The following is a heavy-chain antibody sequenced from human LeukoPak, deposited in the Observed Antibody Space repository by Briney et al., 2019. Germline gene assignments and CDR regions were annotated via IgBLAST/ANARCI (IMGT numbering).Heavy chain of an antibody. CDR2: IYSGGST. CDR3: ARDVGCSSTSCYGGWFDP. D-gene: IGHD2-2*01. J-gene: IGHJ5*02. Sequence: GGSLRLSCAASGFTVSSNYMSWVRQAPGKGLEWVSVIYSGGSTYYADSVKGRFTISRDNSKNTLYLQMNSLRAEDTAVYYCARDVGCSSTSCYGGWFDPWGQGTLVTVSS. V-gene: IGHV3-53*01. CDR1: GFTVSSNY.